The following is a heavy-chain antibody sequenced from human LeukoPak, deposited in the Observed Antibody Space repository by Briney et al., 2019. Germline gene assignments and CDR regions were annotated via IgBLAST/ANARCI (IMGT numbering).Heavy chain of an antibody. Sequence: PGRSLRLSCAASGFTFSSYGMHWVRQAPGKGLEWVANIKQDGSEKYYVDSVKGRFTISRDNAKNSLYLQMNSLRAEDTAVYYCASFDYWGQGTLVTVSS. CDR1: GFTFSSYG. V-gene: IGHV3-7*02. J-gene: IGHJ4*02. CDR2: IKQDGSEK. CDR3: ASFDY.